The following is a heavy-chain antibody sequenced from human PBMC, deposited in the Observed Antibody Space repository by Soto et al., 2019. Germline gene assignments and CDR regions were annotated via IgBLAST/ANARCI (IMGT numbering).Heavy chain of an antibody. Sequence: QLQLQESGSGLVKPSQTLSLTCAVSGGSISSGGYSWSWIRQPPGNGLEWIGYIYHSGSTYYNPSLKSRVTISVDRSKNQFSLKLSSVTAADTAVYYCARGDWGRISNGPHFDYWGQGTLVTVSS. CDR2: IYHSGST. V-gene: IGHV4-30-2*01. CDR1: GGSISSGGYS. D-gene: IGHD2-15*01. J-gene: IGHJ4*02. CDR3: ARGDWGRISNGPHFDY.